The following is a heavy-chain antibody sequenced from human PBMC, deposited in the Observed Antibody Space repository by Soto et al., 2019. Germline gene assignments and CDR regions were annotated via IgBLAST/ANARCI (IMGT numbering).Heavy chain of an antibody. CDR1: GGSFSGYY. CDR2: INHSGST. V-gene: IGHV4-34*01. J-gene: IGHJ6*02. Sequence: SETLSLTCAVYGGSFSGYYWNWIRQPPGKGLEWIGEINHSGSTNYNPSLKSRVTISVDTSKNQFSLKLSSVTAADTAVYYCARVIQVRGVPFYYYYGMDVWGQGTTVTVSS. D-gene: IGHD3-10*01. CDR3: ARVIQVRGVPFYYYYGMDV.